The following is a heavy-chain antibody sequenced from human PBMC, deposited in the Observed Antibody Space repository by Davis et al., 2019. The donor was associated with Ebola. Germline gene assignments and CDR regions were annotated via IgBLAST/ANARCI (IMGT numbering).Heavy chain of an antibody. CDR3: AGRPADYYDSSGPYPYYFDY. CDR1: GGSISSYY. V-gene: IGHV4-59*01. D-gene: IGHD3-22*01. CDR2: IYYSGST. Sequence: PSETLSLTCTVSGGSISSYYWSWIRQPPGKGLEWIGYIYYSGSTNYNPSLKSRVTISVDTSKNQFSLKLSSVTAADTAVYYCAGRPADYYDSSGPYPYYFDYWGQGTLVTVSS. J-gene: IGHJ4*02.